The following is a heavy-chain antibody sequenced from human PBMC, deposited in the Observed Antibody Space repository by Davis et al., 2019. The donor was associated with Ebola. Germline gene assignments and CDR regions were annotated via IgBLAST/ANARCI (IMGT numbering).Heavy chain of an antibody. CDR2: IYYSGST. V-gene: IGHV4-4*02. CDR3: ARLDYDFWSGYYTTNWFDP. Sequence: MPGGSLRLSFAVSGGSISSSNWWSWVRQPPGKGLEWIGYIYYSGSTNYNPSLKSRVTISVDTSKNQFSLKLSSVTAADTAVYYCARLDYDFWSGYYTTNWFDPWGQGTLVTVSS. CDR1: GGSISSSNW. J-gene: IGHJ5*02. D-gene: IGHD3-3*01.